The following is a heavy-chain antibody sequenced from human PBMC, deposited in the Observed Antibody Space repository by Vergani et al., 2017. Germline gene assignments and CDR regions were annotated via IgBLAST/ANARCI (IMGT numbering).Heavy chain of an antibody. CDR2: ISAYNGNT. CDR3: AKGSGPDYYYYMDV. Sequence: QVQLVQSGAEVKKPGSSVKVSCKASGGTFSSYAISWVRQAPGQGLEWMGWISAYNGNTNYAQKLQGRVTMTTDTSTSTAYMELRSLRSDDTAVYYCAKGSGPDYYYYMDVWGKGTTVTVSS. J-gene: IGHJ6*03. V-gene: IGHV1-18*01. D-gene: IGHD3-10*01. CDR1: GGTFSSYA.